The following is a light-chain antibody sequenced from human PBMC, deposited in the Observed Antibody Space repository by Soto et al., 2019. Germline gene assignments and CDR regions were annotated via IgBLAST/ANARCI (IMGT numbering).Light chain of an antibody. CDR3: LQDYSYPRT. CDR1: QGIRND. V-gene: IGKV1-6*01. CDR2: AAS. J-gene: IGKJ1*01. Sequence: AIQMTQSPSSLSASVGDRVTITCRASQGIRNDLGWYQKKPGKASKLLVYAASSLQSGVPSRFSGSGSGTQFTLTISRLQPEDFATYFCLQDYSYPRTFGQGTKVEIK.